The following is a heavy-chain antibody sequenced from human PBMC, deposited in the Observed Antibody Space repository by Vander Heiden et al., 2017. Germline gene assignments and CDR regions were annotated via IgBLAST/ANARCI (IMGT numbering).Heavy chain of an antibody. CDR2: INPSGGST. V-gene: IGHV1-46*01. CDR1: GYTFTSYY. D-gene: IGHD3-10*01. J-gene: IGHJ6*02. Sequence: QVQLVQSGAEVKKPGASVKVSCKASGYTFTSYYMHWVRQARGQGLEWMGIINPSGGSTSYAKKFQGRVTMTRDTSTSTVYMELSSLRSEDTAVYYCARLPYGSGSYYLGDYYYGMDVWGQGTTVTVSS. CDR3: ARLPYGSGSYYLGDYYYGMDV.